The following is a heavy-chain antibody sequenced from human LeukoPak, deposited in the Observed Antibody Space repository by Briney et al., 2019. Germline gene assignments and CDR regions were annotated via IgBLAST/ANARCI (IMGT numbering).Heavy chain of an antibody. CDR3: ARARGSSDY. CDR1: GYTFTGYY. J-gene: IGHJ4*02. D-gene: IGHD1-26*01. CDR2: INPNSGGT. V-gene: IGHV1-2*02. Sequence: ASVKVSCKASGYTFTGYYMHWARQAPGQGLEWMGWINPNSGGTNYAQKFQGRVTMTGDTSISTAYMELSRLRSDDTAVYYCARARGSSDYWGQGTLVTVSS.